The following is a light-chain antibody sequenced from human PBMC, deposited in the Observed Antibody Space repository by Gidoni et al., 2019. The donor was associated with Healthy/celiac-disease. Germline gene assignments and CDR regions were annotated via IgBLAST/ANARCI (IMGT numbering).Light chain of an antibody. Sequence: EIGLTQSPAPLSLSPGERATLSCRASQSVSSYLAWYPQKPGQAPRLLSYDAPHRATAIPARFSGSGSGTDFTLTISSLEPEDFAVYYCQQRSDWPLTFGGGTKVEIK. CDR2: DAP. V-gene: IGKV3-11*01. J-gene: IGKJ4*01. CDR1: QSVSSY. CDR3: QQRSDWPLT.